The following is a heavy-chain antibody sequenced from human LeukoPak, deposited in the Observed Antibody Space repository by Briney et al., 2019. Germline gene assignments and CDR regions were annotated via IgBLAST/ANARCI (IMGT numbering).Heavy chain of an antibody. CDR3: ARDSEPVRNPQSVFDAFDM. CDR2: ISGSGGST. V-gene: IGHV3-23*01. Sequence: GGSLRLSCAASGFTFSSYAMSWVRQAPGKGLEWVSAISGSGGSTYYADSVKGRFTISRDNSKNTLYLQMNSLRAEDTAVYYCARDSEPVRNPQSVFDAFDMWGQGTMVTVSP. J-gene: IGHJ3*02. CDR1: GFTFSSYA.